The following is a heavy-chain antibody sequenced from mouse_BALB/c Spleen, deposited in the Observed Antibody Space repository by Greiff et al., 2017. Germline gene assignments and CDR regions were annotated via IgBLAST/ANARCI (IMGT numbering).Heavy chain of an antibody. CDR3: ARESLDCCGSSREYCFDY. V-gene: IGHV5-17*02. CDR2: ISSGSSTI. Sequence: EVKLVESGGGLVQPGGSRKLSCAASGFTFSSFGMHWVRQAPEKGLEWVAYISSGSSTIYYADTVKGRFTISRDNPKNTLFLQMTSLRSEDTAMYYCARESLDCCGSSREYCFDYWGQGTTLTVSS. D-gene: IGHD1-1*01. J-gene: IGHJ2*01. CDR1: GFTFSSFG.